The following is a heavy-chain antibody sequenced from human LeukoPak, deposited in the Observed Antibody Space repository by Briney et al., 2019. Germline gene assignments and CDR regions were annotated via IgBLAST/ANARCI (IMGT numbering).Heavy chain of an antibody. CDR3: ARGVLVLLWFGEPTLFDY. V-gene: IGHV1-46*01. CDR2: INPSGGST. D-gene: IGHD3-10*01. CDR1: GYTFTSYY. Sequence: GASVKVSCKASGYTFTSYYMHWVRQAPGQGLEWMGIINPSGGSTSYAQKFQGRVTMTRDTSTSTVYMELSSLRSEDTAVYYCARGVLVLLWFGEPTLFDYWGQGTLVTVSS. J-gene: IGHJ4*02.